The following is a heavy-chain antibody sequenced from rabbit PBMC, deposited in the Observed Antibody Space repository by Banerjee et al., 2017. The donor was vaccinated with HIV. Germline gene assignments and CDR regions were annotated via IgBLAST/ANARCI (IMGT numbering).Heavy chain of an antibody. D-gene: IGHD4-1*01. V-gene: IGHV1S45*01. J-gene: IGHJ4*01. CDR1: GFDFSDKYV. Sequence: QEQLEESGGDLVKPEGSLTLTCTASGFDFSDKYVMCWVRQAPGKGLEWIACLHAGFSGDTDYASWAKGRFTISKTSSTTVTLQMTSMTGADTATYLCARDLAGVIGWNFNLWGQGTLVTVS. CDR2: LHAGFSGDT. CDR3: ARDLAGVIGWNFNL.